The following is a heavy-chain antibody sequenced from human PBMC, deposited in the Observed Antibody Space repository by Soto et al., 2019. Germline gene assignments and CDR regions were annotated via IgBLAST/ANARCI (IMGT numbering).Heavy chain of an antibody. V-gene: IGHV3-30*18. CDR3: AKDSQDFWSGYYSYYYYGMDV. Sequence: PGGSLRLSCAASGFTFSSYGMHWVRQAPGKGLEWVAVISYDGSNKYYADSVKGRFTISRDNSKNTLYLQMNSLRAEDTAVYYRAKDSQDFWSGYYSYYYYGMDVWGQGTTVTVSS. CDR2: ISYDGSNK. D-gene: IGHD3-3*01. CDR1: GFTFSSYG. J-gene: IGHJ6*02.